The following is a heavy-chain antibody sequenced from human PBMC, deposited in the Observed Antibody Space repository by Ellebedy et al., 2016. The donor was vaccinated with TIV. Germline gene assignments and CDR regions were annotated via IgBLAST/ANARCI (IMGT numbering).Heavy chain of an antibody. D-gene: IGHD3-16*01. CDR3: AKDVGSDVSGGGFALDV. CDR2: ISSGSTYI. CDR1: GFTFSTST. J-gene: IGHJ6*02. Sequence: GGSLRLXXAASGFTFSTSTMNWVRQAPGKGLEWVSSISSGSTYIYYADSLRGRFTISRDNAKNSLYLQMNSLRAEDTAVYYCAKDVGSDVSGGGFALDVWGQGTTVTVSS. V-gene: IGHV3-21*01.